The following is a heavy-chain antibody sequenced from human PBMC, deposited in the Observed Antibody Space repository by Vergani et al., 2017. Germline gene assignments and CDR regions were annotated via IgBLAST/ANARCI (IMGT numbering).Heavy chain of an antibody. CDR2: ISGSGGST. Sequence: EVQLLESGGGLVQPGGSLRLSCAASGFTFSSYAMSWVRQAPGKGLEWVSAISGSGGSTYYADSVKGRFTISRHNSKNTLYLQMNSLKTEDTAVYYCTTDPVWFGESFYGMDVWGQGTTVTVSS. J-gene: IGHJ6*02. CDR1: GFTFSSYA. V-gene: IGHV3-23*01. CDR3: TTDPVWFGESFYGMDV. D-gene: IGHD3-10*01.